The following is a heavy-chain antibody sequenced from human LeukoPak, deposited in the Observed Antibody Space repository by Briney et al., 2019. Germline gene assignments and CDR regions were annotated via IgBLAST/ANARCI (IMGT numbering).Heavy chain of an antibody. Sequence: PGGSLRLSCAASGLTFSGFWMSWVRQAPGTGLEWLANIKGDGSVQDYVDSVKGRFTISRDNAKNSLYLQMNNLRVDDTAVYYCVGQLLRAVWGKGTTVTVSS. J-gene: IGHJ6*03. CDR3: VGQLLRAV. CDR1: GLTFSGFW. D-gene: IGHD2-2*01. V-gene: IGHV3-7*01. CDR2: IKGDGSVQ.